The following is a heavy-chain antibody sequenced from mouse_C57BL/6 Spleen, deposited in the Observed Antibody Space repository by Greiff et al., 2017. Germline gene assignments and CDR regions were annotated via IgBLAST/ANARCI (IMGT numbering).Heavy chain of an antibody. Sequence: VQLQESGAELAKPGASVKLSCKASGYTFTSYWMHWVKQRPGQGLEWIGYINPSSGYTKYNQKFKDKATLTADKSSSTAYMQLSSLTYEDSAVYFCARSDYGSSWGFAYWGQGTLVTVSA. CDR3: ARSDYGSSWGFAY. CDR2: INPSSGYT. D-gene: IGHD1-1*01. J-gene: IGHJ3*01. CDR1: GYTFTSYW. V-gene: IGHV1-7*01.